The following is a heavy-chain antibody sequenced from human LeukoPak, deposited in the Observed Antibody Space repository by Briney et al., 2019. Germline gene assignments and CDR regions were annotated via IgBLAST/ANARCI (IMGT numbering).Heavy chain of an antibody. Sequence: GGSLRLSCAASGVTFSRYWMSWVRQAPGKGLEWVANIKEDGSEKYYVDSVRGRFTISRDNAKNSLYLQMNSLRVDDTAMYYCTREAAWRRGTLVTVSS. J-gene: IGHJ5*02. CDR3: TREAA. CDR1: GVTFSRYW. V-gene: IGHV3-7*01. CDR2: IKEDGSEK.